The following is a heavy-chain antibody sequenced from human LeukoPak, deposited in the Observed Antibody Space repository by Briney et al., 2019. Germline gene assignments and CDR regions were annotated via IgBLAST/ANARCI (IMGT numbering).Heavy chain of an antibody. CDR1: GFTFSSYW. D-gene: IGHD6-13*01. CDR2: IKKDGSEK. V-gene: IGHV3-7*01. J-gene: IGHJ5*02. Sequence: GGSLRLSCAASGFTFSSYWMSWVRQAPGKGLEWVANIKKDGSEKYYVDSVKGRFTISRDNAKTSLYLQMNSLRAEDTAVYYCARVEEAAAFNPWGQGTLVTVSS. CDR3: ARVEEAAAFNP.